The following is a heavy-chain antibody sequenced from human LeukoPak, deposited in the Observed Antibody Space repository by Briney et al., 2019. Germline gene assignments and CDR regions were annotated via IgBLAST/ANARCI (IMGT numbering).Heavy chain of an antibody. CDR1: GYTFTSYA. Sequence: ASVKVSCKASGYTFTSYAMHWVRQAPGQRLEWMGWINVGNGNTKYSQEFQDRATITRDTSAITVYMELSSLRSEDMAVYYCAKVAARYGDYYFDYWGQGTLVTVSS. J-gene: IGHJ4*02. CDR3: AKVAARYGDYYFDY. D-gene: IGHD4-17*01. CDR2: INVGNGNT. V-gene: IGHV1-3*03.